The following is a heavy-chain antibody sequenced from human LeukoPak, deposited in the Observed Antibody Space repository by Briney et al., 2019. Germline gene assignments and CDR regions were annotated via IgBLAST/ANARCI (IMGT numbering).Heavy chain of an antibody. J-gene: IGHJ4*02. Sequence: SETLSLTYTVSGGSISSYYWSWIRQPPGKGLEWIGYIYYSGSTNYNPSLKSRVTISVDTSKNQFSLKLSSVTAADTAVYYCARQGGRFDYWGQGTLVTVSS. D-gene: IGHD1-26*01. CDR1: GGSISSYY. CDR2: IYYSGST. V-gene: IGHV4-59*08. CDR3: ARQGGRFDY.